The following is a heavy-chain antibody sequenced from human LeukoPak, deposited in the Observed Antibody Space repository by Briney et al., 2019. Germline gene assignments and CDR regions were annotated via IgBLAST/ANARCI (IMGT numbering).Heavy chain of an antibody. CDR1: GGSFSGYY. Sequence: PSETLSLTCAVYGGSFSGYYWSWIRQPPGKGLEWIGEINHSGSANYNPSLKSRVTISVDNSKNQFSLKLSFVTAADTAVYYCARSHYDSTSYYFDYWGQGTLVTVSS. D-gene: IGHD3-22*01. CDR3: ARSHYDSTSYYFDY. CDR2: INHSGSA. J-gene: IGHJ4*02. V-gene: IGHV4-34*01.